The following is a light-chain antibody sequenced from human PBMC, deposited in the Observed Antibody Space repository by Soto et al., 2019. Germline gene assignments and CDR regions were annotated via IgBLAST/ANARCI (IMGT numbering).Light chain of an antibody. Sequence: DIVMTQSPDSLAVSLGERPTITCKSSQSVLYSSNNANYLAWFQQKPGQPPKLLIYWASTRQYGVPDRFTGSGSGTDFTLTISSLQAEDVAVYYCQQYYTSPLTFGGGTKVEI. CDR3: QQYYTSPLT. J-gene: IGKJ4*01. CDR1: QSVLYSSNNANY. V-gene: IGKV4-1*01. CDR2: WAS.